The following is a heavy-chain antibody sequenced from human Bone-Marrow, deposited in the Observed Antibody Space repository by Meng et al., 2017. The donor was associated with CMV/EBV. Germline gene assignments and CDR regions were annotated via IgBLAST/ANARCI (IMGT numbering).Heavy chain of an antibody. CDR2: IKSKTDGGTT. J-gene: IGHJ6*02. CDR1: GFTFSNAW. V-gene: IGHV3-15*01. CDR3: TTDGGVVPAAIVDNYYYGMDV. D-gene: IGHD2-2*01. Sequence: GGSLRLSCAASGFTFSNAWMSWVRQAPGKGLEWVGRIKSKTDGGTTDYAAPVKGRFTISRDDSKNTLYLQMNSLKTEDTAVYYCTTDGGVVPAAIVDNYYYGMDVWSQGTTVTVSS.